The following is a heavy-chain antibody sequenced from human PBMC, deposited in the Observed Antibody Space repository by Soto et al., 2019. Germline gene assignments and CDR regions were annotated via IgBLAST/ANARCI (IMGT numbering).Heavy chain of an antibody. CDR3: ERDRGNVLLWFGTHHSGMDV. Sequence: SETLSLTCAVSGGSISSSNWWICVRQPPGKGLEWIWEIYHSGSTNYNPSLKSRVTISVDKSKNQFSLKLSSVTAADTAVYYCERDRGNVLLWFGTHHSGMDVWGQGTGFTVSS. CDR1: GGSISSSNW. J-gene: IGHJ6*02. V-gene: IGHV4-4*02. D-gene: IGHD3-10*01. CDR2: IYHSGST.